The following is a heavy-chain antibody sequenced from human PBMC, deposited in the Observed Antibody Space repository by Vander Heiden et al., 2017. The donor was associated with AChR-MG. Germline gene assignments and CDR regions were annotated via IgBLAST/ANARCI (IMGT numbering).Heavy chain of an antibody. J-gene: IGHJ4*02. D-gene: IGHD2-21*02. CDR2: IYHSGST. CDR1: GSSIRGDCC. Sequence: QVQLQESGPGLVTHSVTLSLPCAVSGSSIRGDCCWGWIRQPPGKGLEWVGSIYHSGSTYYNPSRKSRVTISVGTSKNQFSLKLDSVTAADTAVYYCARGRREVTPWGGFDYWGQGTLVTVSS. CDR3: ARGRREVTPWGGFDY. V-gene: IGHV4-38-2*01.